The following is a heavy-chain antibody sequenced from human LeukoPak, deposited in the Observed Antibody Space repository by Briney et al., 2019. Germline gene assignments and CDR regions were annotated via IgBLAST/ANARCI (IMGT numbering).Heavy chain of an antibody. V-gene: IGHV4-61*02. D-gene: IGHD3-10*01. CDR1: GGSISSGSYY. CDR2: IYTSGST. J-gene: IGHJ5*02. CDR3: ASAYGSGIP. Sequence: SETLSLTCTVSGGSISSGSYYWSWIRQPAGKGLEWIGRIYTSGSTNYNPSLKSRVTISVDTSKNQFSLKLSSVTAADTAVYYCASAYGSGIPWGQGTLVTVSS.